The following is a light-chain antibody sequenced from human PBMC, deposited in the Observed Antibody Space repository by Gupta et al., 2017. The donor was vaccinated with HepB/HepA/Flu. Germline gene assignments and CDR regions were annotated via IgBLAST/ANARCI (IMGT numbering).Light chain of an antibody. Sequence: QSVLTQPPSASGTPGQRVTISCSGSRSNIGRNYVYWYQQLPGTAPKLLIYRNNQRPSGVPDRCSGSKSGTSASLAISGLRSEDEAHYYCAAWDDSLNGRVVFGGGTKLTVL. CDR1: RSNIGRNY. J-gene: IGLJ2*01. CDR3: AAWDDSLNGRVV. CDR2: RNN. V-gene: IGLV1-47*01.